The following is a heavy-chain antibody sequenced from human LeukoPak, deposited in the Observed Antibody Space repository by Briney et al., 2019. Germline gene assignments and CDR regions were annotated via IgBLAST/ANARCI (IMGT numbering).Heavy chain of an antibody. V-gene: IGHV3-30*04. CDR2: ISYDGSNK. D-gene: IGHD1-1*01. CDR3: AKDGNPKGQIGYFDY. J-gene: IGHJ4*02. CDR1: GFTFSSYA. Sequence: GGSLRLSCAASGFTFSSYAMHWVRQAPGKGLEWVAVISYDGSNKYYADSVKGRFTISRDNSKNTLYLQMNSLRAEDTAVYYCAKDGNPKGQIGYFDYWGQGTLVTVSS.